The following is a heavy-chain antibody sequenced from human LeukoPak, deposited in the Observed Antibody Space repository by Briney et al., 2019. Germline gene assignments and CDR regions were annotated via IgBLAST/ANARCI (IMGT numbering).Heavy chain of an antibody. Sequence: SETLSLTCTVSGGSISSYYWSWIRQPAGKGLEWIGRIYTSGSTNYNPSLKSRVTMSVDTSKNQFSLKLSSVTAAGTAVYYCARGSSSSWYGREYYFDYWGQGTLVTVSS. D-gene: IGHD6-13*01. CDR2: IYTSGST. CDR1: GGSISSYY. CDR3: ARGSSSSWYGREYYFDY. V-gene: IGHV4-4*07. J-gene: IGHJ4*02.